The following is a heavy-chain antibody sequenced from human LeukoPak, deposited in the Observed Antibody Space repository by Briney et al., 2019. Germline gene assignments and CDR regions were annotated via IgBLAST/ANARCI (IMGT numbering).Heavy chain of an antibody. CDR1: GYSFTSYD. Sequence: ASVKVSCKASGYSFTSYDIYWVRQATGQGLEWMGWMNPNSGNTGYAQKFQGRVTMTRNTSIGTAYMELSSLTSDDTAVYYCARWDYGDNVSTWLDPWGQGTPVTVSS. CDR2: MNPNSGNT. V-gene: IGHV1-8*01. J-gene: IGHJ5*02. CDR3: ARWDYGDNVSTWLDP. D-gene: IGHD4-17*01.